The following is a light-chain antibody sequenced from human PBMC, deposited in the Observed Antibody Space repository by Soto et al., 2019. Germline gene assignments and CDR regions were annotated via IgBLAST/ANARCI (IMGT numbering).Light chain of an antibody. CDR2: GAS. CDR3: QQYGSSGT. Sequence: ESVLTQSPGTLSLSPGERATLYSTASQSVGSNYLAWYQQKPGQAPSLLIYGASNRATGIPDRFSGSGSGTDFTLTISRLEPEDFAVYYCQQYGSSGTFGQGTKVDI. CDR1: QSVGSNY. V-gene: IGKV3-20*01. J-gene: IGKJ1*01.